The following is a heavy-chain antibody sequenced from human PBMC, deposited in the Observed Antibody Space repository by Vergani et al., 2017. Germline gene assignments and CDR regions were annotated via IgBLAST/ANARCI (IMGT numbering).Heavy chain of an antibody. J-gene: IGHJ4*02. Sequence: EVQLLESGGGLVQPGGSLRLSCAASGFTFSSYAMSWVRQAPGKGLEWVSAISGSGGSTYYADSVKGRFTISRDNSKNTLYLQMNSLRAEDTAVYYCAKVLRALRRWELPAHFDYWGQGTLVTVSS. D-gene: IGHD1-26*01. CDR3: AKVLRALRRWELPAHFDY. CDR1: GFTFSSYA. CDR2: ISGSGGST. V-gene: IGHV3-23*01.